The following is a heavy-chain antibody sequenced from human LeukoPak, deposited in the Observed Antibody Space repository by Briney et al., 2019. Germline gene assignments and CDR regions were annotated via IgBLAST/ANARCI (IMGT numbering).Heavy chain of an antibody. CDR3: ASYTPLNWFDP. CDR1: GGSFSGYY. Sequence: PSETLSLTCAVYGGSFSGYYWSWIRQPPGKGLEWIGEINHSGSTNYNPSLKSRVTISVDTSKNQFSLKLSSVTAADTAVYYCASYTPLNWFDPWGQGTLVTVSS. J-gene: IGHJ5*02. V-gene: IGHV4-34*01. CDR2: INHSGST. D-gene: IGHD3-16*01.